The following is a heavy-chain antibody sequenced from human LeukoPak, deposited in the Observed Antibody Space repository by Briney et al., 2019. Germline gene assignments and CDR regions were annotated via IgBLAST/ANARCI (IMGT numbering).Heavy chain of an antibody. D-gene: IGHD5-18*01. CDR1: GGSISSYY. V-gene: IGHV4-59*08. Sequence: SETLSLTCTVSGGSISSYYWSWIRQPPGKGLEWIGYIYYSGSTNYNPSLKSRVTISVDTSKNQFSLKLSSMTAADTAVYYCARLRADSSGYYYGMDVWGQGTTVTVSS. CDR3: ARLRADSSGYYYGMDV. J-gene: IGHJ6*02. CDR2: IYYSGST.